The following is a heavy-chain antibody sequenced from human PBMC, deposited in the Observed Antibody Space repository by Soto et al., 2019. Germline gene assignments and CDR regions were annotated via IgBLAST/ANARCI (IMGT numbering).Heavy chain of an antibody. J-gene: IGHJ4*02. CDR2: IYYSGST. V-gene: IGHV4-39*07. CDR1: GGSISSSSYY. CDR3: ASRIAAAGTATDY. Sequence: SETLSLTCTVSGGSISSSSYYWGWIRQPPGKGLEWIGSIYYSGSTYYNPSLKSRVTISVDTSKNQFSLKLSSVTAADTAVYYCASRIAAAGTATDYRGQGTLVTVSS. D-gene: IGHD6-13*01.